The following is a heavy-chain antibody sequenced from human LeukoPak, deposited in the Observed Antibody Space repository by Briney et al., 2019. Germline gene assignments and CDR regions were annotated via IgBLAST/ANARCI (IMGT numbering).Heavy chain of an antibody. D-gene: IGHD1-14*01. CDR2: ISTSCSYM. CDR3: SRTGRSLAYYYYMDV. Sequence: PGGSLRLSCAASGYIFSSYSINWVRQAPGKGLGLVSSISTSCSYMYYADSVKSRFTISRHKAKKAQYLPIDHPKAQDPAEYFRSRTGRSLAYYYYMDVWGKGTTVTVSS. V-gene: IGHV3-21*04. CDR1: GYIFSSYS. J-gene: IGHJ6*03.